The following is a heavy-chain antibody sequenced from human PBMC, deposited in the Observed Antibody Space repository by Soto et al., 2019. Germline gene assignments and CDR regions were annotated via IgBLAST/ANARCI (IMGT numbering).Heavy chain of an antibody. CDR1: GFSLRDYY. CDR3: TRDPRITDF. D-gene: IGHD3-16*01. Sequence: QVRLVESGGGFVQPEGSVRLSCAASGFSLRDYYMTWIRQAPGKGLELLSYINPGGDVIKYVDSVKGRFTISRDNAKNTVYLQMNSLRAEDTAVYYCTRDPRITDFWGQGTLVTASS. CDR2: INPGGDVI. J-gene: IGHJ4*02. V-gene: IGHV3-11*01.